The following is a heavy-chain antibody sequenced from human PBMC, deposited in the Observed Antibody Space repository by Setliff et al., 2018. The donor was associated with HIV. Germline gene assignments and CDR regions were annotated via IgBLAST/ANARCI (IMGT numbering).Heavy chain of an antibody. J-gene: IGHJ6*03. D-gene: IGHD3-3*01. Sequence: PSETLSLTCAVYGESFSGYYWSWIRKPPGRGLEWIGHSYYNGTANYNPSIKSRVTTSVETSKNQLSLKLSSVTGADTAIFYCARRVGITIFGAPNQYYYMDVWGKGTTVTVSS. CDR2: SYYNGTA. CDR1: GESFSGYY. V-gene: IGHV4-59*01. CDR3: ARRVGITIFGAPNQYYYMDV.